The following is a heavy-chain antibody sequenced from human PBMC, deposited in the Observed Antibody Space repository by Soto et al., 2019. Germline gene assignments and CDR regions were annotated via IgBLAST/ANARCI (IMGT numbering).Heavy chain of an antibody. CDR1: GGSVSSGSYY. CDR2: IYYSGST. J-gene: IGHJ5*02. D-gene: IGHD3-22*01. Sequence: SETLSLTCTVSGGSVSSGSYYWSWIRQPPGKGLEWIGYIYYSGSTNYNPSLKSRVTISVDTSKNQFSLKLSSVTAADTAVYYCARELYSSGSWRQGTLVTVSS. CDR3: ARELYSSGS. V-gene: IGHV4-61*01.